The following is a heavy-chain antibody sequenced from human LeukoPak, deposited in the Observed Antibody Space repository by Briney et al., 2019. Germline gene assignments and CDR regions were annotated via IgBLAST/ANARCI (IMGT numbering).Heavy chain of an antibody. V-gene: IGHV3-11*06. CDR3: ARDLGRYSGYDFDY. D-gene: IGHD5-12*01. J-gene: IGHJ4*02. CDR1: GFTFSDYY. CDR2: ISSSSSYT. Sequence: GGSLRLSCAASGFTFSDYYMSWIRQAPGKGLEWVSYISSSSSYTNYADSVKGRFTISRDNAKNSLYLQMNSLRAEDTAVYYCARDLGRYSGYDFDYWGQGTLVTVSS.